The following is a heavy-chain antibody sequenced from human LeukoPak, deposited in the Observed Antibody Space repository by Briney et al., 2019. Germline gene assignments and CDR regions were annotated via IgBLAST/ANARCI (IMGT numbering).Heavy chain of an antibody. Sequence: GGSLRLSCVVSGITLSNYAMSWVRQAPGKGLEWVSGISESGGSTKYADSVKGRFTISRDNSLNTVYLQMNSLRAEDTAVYFCAKRGIVIRGVLIIGFHKEAYYFDYWGQGSLVTVSS. CDR2: ISESGGST. CDR3: AKRGIVIRGVLIIGFHKEAYYFDY. J-gene: IGHJ4*02. CDR1: GITLSNYA. V-gene: IGHV3-23*01. D-gene: IGHD3-10*01.